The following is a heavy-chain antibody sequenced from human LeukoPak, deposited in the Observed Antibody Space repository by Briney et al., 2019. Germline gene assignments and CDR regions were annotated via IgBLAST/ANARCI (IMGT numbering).Heavy chain of an antibody. CDR1: GFPFRSYW. D-gene: IGHD6-19*01. CDR2: INQDGSET. Sequence: GGSLRLSCAASGFPFRSYWMSWVRQAPGKGLEWVANINQDGSETHHVDSMKGRFTISRDNARNSLYLQVNSLRAEHTAVYYCARDQSGSGWSYWGQGTLVTVSS. CDR3: ARDQSGSGWSY. V-gene: IGHV3-7*04. J-gene: IGHJ4*02.